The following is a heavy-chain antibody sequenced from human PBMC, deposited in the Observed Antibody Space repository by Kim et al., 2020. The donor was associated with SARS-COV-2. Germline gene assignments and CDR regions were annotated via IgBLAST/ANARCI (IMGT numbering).Heavy chain of an antibody. CDR2: IIPILGIA. J-gene: IGHJ4*01. V-gene: IGHV1-69*04. Sequence: SVKVSCKASGGTFSSYAISWVRQAPGQGLEWMGRIIPILGIANYAQKFQGRVTITADKSTSTAYMELSSLRSEETAVYYCARGDTISQYSGYDYAFDYW. CDR1: GGTFSSYA. D-gene: IGHD5-12*01. CDR3: ARGDTISQYSGYDYAFDY.